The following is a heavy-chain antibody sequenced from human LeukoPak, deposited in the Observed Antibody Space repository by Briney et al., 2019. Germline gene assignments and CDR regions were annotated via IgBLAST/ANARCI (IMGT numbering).Heavy chain of an antibody. CDR2: ISSSGSTI. CDR1: GFTFSDYE. J-gene: IGHJ4*02. Sequence: GGSLRLSCAASGFTFSDYEMNWVRQAPGKGLEWVSYISSSGSTIFYADSMKGRFTTSRDNAKNSLYLQVKSLRAEDTAVYYCARLGYCSAGSCYSLDYWGQGTLVTVSS. CDR3: ARLGYCSAGSCYSLDY. D-gene: IGHD2-15*01. V-gene: IGHV3-48*03.